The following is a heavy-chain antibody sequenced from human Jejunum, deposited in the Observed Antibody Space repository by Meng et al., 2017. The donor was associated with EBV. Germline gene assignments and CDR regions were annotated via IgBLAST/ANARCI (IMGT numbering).Heavy chain of an antibody. CDR1: GYTFSSYA. D-gene: IGHD3-10*01. CDR3: ARDWGGDYLDY. Sequence: QVKLVKSGSELKKPGASVKVSCKASGYTFSSYAMNWVRRAPGQGLKWMGWINTKTGNPTYAQGFTGRFVFSLDTSVGTAYLQISSLKAEDTAVYYCARDWGGDYLDYWGQGTLVTVSS. J-gene: IGHJ4*02. CDR2: INTKTGNP. V-gene: IGHV7-4-1*02.